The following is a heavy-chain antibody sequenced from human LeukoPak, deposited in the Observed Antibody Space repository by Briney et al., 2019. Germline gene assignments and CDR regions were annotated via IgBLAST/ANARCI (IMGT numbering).Heavy chain of an antibody. D-gene: IGHD5-18*01. CDR2: INPNSGAT. Sequence: GASVKVSCKAFGYTFTSNYIHWVRQAPGQGLEWMGWINPNSGATNYAQKFQGRVTMTRDTSISTAYMILSGLTSDDTAVFYCARGTGEGYSYGRYFFDYWGQGTLVTVSS. V-gene: IGHV1-2*02. CDR3: ARGTGEGYSYGRYFFDY. J-gene: IGHJ4*02. CDR1: GYTFTSNY.